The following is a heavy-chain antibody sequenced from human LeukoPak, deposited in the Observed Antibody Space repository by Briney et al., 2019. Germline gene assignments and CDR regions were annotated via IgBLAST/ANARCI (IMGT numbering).Heavy chain of an antibody. CDR2: IDWEDDK. Sequence: AGPTLVNPTQTLTLTCTFSGFSLSTSGVCVSWIRQPPGKALEWIALIDWEDDKYYSTSLKTWLTISKDTSKNQVVLTMTNMDPVDTATYHCARGTIAAADAFDIWGQGTMVTVSS. V-gene: IGHV2-70*01. J-gene: IGHJ3*02. D-gene: IGHD6-13*01. CDR3: ARGTIAAADAFDI. CDR1: GFSLSTSGVC.